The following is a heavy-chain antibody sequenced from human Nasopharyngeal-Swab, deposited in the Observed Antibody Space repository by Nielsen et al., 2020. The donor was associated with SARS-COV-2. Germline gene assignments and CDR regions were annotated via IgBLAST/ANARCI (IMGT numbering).Heavy chain of an antibody. D-gene: IGHD3-3*01. J-gene: IGHJ6*03. CDR2: ISAGGGSS. V-gene: IGHV3-23*01. Sequence: WIRQPPGKGLKWVSGISAGGGSSFYADSVKGLFTISRDNSKNTLHLQMSSLRADDTAVYYCAKVERGAYYYMDVWGKGTTVTVSS. CDR3: AKVERGAYYYMDV.